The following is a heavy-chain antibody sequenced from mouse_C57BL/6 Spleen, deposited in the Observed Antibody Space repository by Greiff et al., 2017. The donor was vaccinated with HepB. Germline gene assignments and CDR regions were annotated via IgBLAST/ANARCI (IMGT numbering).Heavy chain of an antibody. Sequence: VQLQQSGPGLVQPSQSLSITCTVSGFSLTSYGVHWVRQSPGKGLEWLGVIWRGGSTDYNAAFMSRLSITKDNSKSQVFFKMNSLQADDTAIYYCAKNPRYGSSYDWYFDVWGTGTTVTVSS. CDR1: GFSLTSYG. CDR2: IWRGGST. D-gene: IGHD1-1*01. V-gene: IGHV2-5*01. CDR3: AKNPRYGSSYDWYFDV. J-gene: IGHJ1*03.